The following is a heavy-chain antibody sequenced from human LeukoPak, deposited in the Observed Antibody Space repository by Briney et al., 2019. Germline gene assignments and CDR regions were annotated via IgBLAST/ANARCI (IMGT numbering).Heavy chain of an antibody. V-gene: IGHV3-15*01. Sequence: GGSLRLSCAASGFTFSNAWMSWVRQAPGKGLEWVGRIKSKTDGGTTDYAAPVKGRFTISRDDSKNTLYLQMNSLKTEDTAVYYCTTDEYSRSWRTYYYYYYMDVWGKGTTVTVSS. J-gene: IGHJ6*03. CDR1: GFTFSNAW. CDR2: IKSKTDGGTT. CDR3: TTDEYSRSWRTYYYYYYMDV. D-gene: IGHD6-13*01.